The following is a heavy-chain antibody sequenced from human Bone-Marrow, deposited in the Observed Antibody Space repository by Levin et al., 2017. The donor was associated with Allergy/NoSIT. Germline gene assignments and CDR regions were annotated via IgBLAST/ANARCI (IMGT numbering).Heavy chain of an antibody. J-gene: IGHJ6*02. CDR3: ARGSSDPNYYYYYGMDV. CDR2: MNPNSGNT. CDR1: GYTFTSYD. Sequence: PGESLKISCKASGYTFTSYDINWVRQATGQGLEWMGWMNPNSGNTGYAQKFQGRVTMTRNTSISTAYMELSSLRSEDTAVYYCARGSSDPNYYYYYGMDVWGQGTTVTVSS. V-gene: IGHV1-8*01.